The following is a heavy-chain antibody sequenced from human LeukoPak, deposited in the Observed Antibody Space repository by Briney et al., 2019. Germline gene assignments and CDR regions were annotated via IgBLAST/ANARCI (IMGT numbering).Heavy chain of an antibody. Sequence: SETLSLTCTVSGGSISSNYWSWIRQPPGKGLEWIGYIYYSGSTNYNPSLKSRVTISVDTSKNQFSLKLRSVTAADTAVYYCARRSNGYYYFDYWGQGTLVTVSS. J-gene: IGHJ4*02. CDR1: GGSISSNY. D-gene: IGHD3-22*01. CDR3: ARRSNGYYYFDY. CDR2: IYYSGST. V-gene: IGHV4-59*01.